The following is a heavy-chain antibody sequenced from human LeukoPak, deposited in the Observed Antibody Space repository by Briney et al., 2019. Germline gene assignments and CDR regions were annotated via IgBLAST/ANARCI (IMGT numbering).Heavy chain of an antibody. D-gene: IGHD5-12*01. CDR3: AKEGYSYPLNYFDS. CDR2: ISGTGGTT. V-gene: IGHV3-23*01. J-gene: IGHJ4*02. CDR1: GFSFSNYA. Sequence: GGSLRLPCAAAGFSFSNYAMSWVRQAPGKGLEWVSSISGTGGTTYSADSVKGRFTISRDNSKNTVSLQMNSVRAEDTAVYYCAKEGYSYPLNYFDSWGQGNLVTVSS.